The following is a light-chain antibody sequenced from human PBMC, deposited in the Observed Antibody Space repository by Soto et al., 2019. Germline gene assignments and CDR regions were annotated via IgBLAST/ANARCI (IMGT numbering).Light chain of an antibody. CDR2: DVS. Sequence: QSALTQPASVSGSPGQSITISCTGTSTDVGGYNYVSWYQHHPGKAPKLMIYDVSNRPSGLSNRFSGSKSGNTASLTISGLQAEDEANYYCSSYSSSSAPRVVFGGGTKLTVL. V-gene: IGLV2-14*03. J-gene: IGLJ2*01. CDR3: SSYSSSSAPRVV. CDR1: STDVGGYNY.